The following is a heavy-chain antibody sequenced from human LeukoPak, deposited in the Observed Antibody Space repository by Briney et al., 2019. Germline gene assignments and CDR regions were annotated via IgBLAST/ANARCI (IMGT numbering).Heavy chain of an antibody. CDR2: MNPNSGNT. CDR1: GYTFTSYD. J-gene: IGHJ4*02. V-gene: IGHV1-8*01. CDR3: ARGSYGQWLAVY. D-gene: IGHD6-19*01. Sequence: ASVKVSCKASGYTFTSYDINWVRQATGQGLEWMGWMNPNSGNTGYAQKFQGRVTTTRNTSISTAYMELSSLRSEDTAVYYCARGSYGQWLAVYWGQGTLVTVSS.